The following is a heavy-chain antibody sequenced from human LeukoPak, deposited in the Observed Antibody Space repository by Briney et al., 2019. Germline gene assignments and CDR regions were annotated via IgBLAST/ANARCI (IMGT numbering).Heavy chain of an antibody. D-gene: IGHD2-2*01. CDR1: GFTFSSYS. CDR3: ARVGCSSTSCFNYYYGMDV. CDR2: ISSSSSTI. Sequence: QPGGSLRLSCAASGFTFSSYSMNWVRQAPGKGLEWVSYISSSSSTIYYADSVKGRFTISRDNAKNSLYLQMNSLRAEDTAVYYCARVGCSSTSCFNYYYGMDVWGQGTTVTVSS. V-gene: IGHV3-48*01. J-gene: IGHJ6*02.